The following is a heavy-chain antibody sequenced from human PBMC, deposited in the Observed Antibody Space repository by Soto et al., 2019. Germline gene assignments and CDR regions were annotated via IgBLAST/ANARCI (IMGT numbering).Heavy chain of an antibody. D-gene: IGHD6-19*01. J-gene: IGHJ3*02. V-gene: IGHV3-33*01. CDR2: IWYDGSNK. Sequence: QVQLVESGGGVVQPGRSLRLSCAASGFTFSSYGMHWVRQAPGKGLEWVAVIWYDGSNKYYADSVKGRFTISRDNSKNTVYLQMNSLRAEDTAVYYCARDRGRAVAGIFGGRSFDIWGQGTMVTVSS. CDR3: ARDRGRAVAGIFGGRSFDI. CDR1: GFTFSSYG.